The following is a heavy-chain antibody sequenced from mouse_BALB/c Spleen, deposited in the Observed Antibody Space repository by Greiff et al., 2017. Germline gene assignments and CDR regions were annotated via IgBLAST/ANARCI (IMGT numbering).Heavy chain of an antibody. CDR2: INPSTGYT. V-gene: IGHV1-7*01. D-gene: IGHD2-14*01. CDR1: GYPFTSYW. CDR3: ARRYSYAMDY. Sequence: VQLQQSGAELAKPGASVKMSCKASGYPFTSYWMHWVKQRPGQGLEWIGYINPSTGYTEYNQKFKDKATLTADKSSSTAYMQLSSLTSEDSAVYYCARRYSYAMDYWGQGTSVTVSS. J-gene: IGHJ4*01.